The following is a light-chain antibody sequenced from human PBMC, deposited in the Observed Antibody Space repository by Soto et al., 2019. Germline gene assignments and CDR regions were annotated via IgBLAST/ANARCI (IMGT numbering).Light chain of an antibody. V-gene: IGKV1-39*01. CDR1: QSITSK. CDR2: AAS. Sequence: DIQMTQSPSSLSASVGDRVTITCRAIQSITSKLNWYQQKPGKVPNLLIYAASSLQSGVPSRFSGSGSGTDFTLTISSLQPEDFATYYCQQSYRSPPTFGQGTKVDIK. CDR3: QQSYRSPPT. J-gene: IGKJ1*01.